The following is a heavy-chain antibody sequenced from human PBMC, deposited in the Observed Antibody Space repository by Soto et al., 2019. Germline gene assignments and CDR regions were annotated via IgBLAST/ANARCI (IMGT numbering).Heavy chain of an antibody. D-gene: IGHD6-19*01. J-gene: IGHJ4*02. V-gene: IGHV1-2*04. CDR3: ARDCGEYSSGWYFWFAY. CDR1: GYTFTGYY. Sequence: GASVKVSCKASGYTFTGYYMHWVRQAPGQGLEWMGWINPNSGGTNYAQKFQGWVTMTRDTSISTAYMELSRLRSDDTAVYYCARDCGEYSSGWYFWFAYWGQGTLVTVSS. CDR2: INPNSGGT.